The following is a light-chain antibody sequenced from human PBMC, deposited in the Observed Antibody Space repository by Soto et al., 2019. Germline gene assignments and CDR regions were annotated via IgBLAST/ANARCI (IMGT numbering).Light chain of an antibody. Sequence: QSVLTQSPSASASLGASVKLTCTLSSGHSSYAIAWHQQQPEKGPRYLMKLNSDGSHSKGDGIPDRFSGSSSGAERYLTISILQSEDEADYYCQTWGTGIALFGGGTQLTVL. V-gene: IGLV4-69*01. CDR2: LNSDGSH. CDR3: QTWGTGIAL. J-gene: IGLJ7*01. CDR1: SGHSSYA.